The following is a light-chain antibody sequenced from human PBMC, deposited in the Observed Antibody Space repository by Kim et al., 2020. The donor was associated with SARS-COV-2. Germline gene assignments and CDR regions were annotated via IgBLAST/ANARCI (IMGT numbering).Light chain of an antibody. CDR2: GAS. J-gene: IGKJ2*02. Sequence: VLTQSPGTVSVSPGERVTLSCRASQAVSGDQVARYVQRLGQAPTLLIYGASSRAADIADRFSGSGSGTDFTLSISRLEPEDFAVYFCQQYGHTPRTFGQGTKVDIK. V-gene: IGKV3-20*01. CDR3: QQYGHTPRT. CDR1: QAVSGDQ.